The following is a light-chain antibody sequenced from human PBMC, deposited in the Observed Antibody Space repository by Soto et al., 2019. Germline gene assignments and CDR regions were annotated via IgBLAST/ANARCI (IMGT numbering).Light chain of an antibody. CDR3: CQYCGFPTGT. CDR2: CGS. V-gene: IGKV3-20*01. J-gene: IGKJ1*01. CDR1: QSVSSTS. Sequence: EIMLKQSPATLSLSPGERVTLSCRASQSVSSTSLAWYQQKPGRAPRLLIYCGSSRAAGSTDGIFSSGSGGDFSLPTSRLEAEEAAVYYCCQYCGFPTGTFGQGTKVDI.